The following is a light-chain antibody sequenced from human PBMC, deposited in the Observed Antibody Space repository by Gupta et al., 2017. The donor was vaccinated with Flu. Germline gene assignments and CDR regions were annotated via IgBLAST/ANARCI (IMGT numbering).Light chain of an antibody. V-gene: IGLV1-36*01. CDR1: NSNIRDNA. Sequence: RVSISCSGSNSNIRDNAVNWYQQLPGKAPKLLIFYDHLLPSGVSDRFSGSRSGPSASLAISGLRAEDEADYYCSTWDDSLDRWVFGGGTKLTVL. J-gene: IGLJ3*02. CDR3: STWDDSLDRWV. CDR2: YDH.